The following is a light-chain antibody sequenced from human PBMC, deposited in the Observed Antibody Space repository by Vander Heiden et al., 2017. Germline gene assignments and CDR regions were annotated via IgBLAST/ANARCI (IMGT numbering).Light chain of an antibody. J-gene: IGKJ2*01. V-gene: IGKV1-39*01. CDR3: EQGYSHRSIPHT. CDR1: QSISIY. CDR2: AAS. Sequence: DIQVTQSPSSLSASVGDRVTITCRASQSISIYLNWYQWKPGKAPKLLIYAASSLQSGVPSRFRTSGSGTDFTLTIANLQPEDFATYYCEQGYSHRSIPHTFGQGTKLDIK.